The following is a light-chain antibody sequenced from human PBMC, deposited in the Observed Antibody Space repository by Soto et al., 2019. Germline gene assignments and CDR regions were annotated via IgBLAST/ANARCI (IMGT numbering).Light chain of an antibody. V-gene: IGKV1-39*01. CDR2: AAT. J-gene: IGKJ2*01. CDR1: QRVSFY. CDR3: QQSYDTTPYT. Sequence: DIQMTQSPSSLSASVGDRVTITCRASQRVSFYLNWYQQKPGKAPKLLIYAATSLQSGVPSRFSGSGPETEFTLTISGLQPEDFATYYCQQSYDTTPYTFGQGTKLEV.